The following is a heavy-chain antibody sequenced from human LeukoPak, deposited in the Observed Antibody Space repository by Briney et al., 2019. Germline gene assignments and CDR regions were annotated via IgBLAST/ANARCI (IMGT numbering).Heavy chain of an antibody. V-gene: IGHV3-66*01. CDR2: FYSGGAT. J-gene: IGHJ6*02. CDR3: ARDGGAGSPDGRNRVFFGMDV. D-gene: IGHD3-10*01. Sequence: GSLRLSCVSSVFTITSDYLRGVREARGKVVEWVSFFYSGGATYYADSVKGRFTISGDSLKNTLFLQMNTLRADDTAGYYCARDGGAGSPDGRNRVFFGMDVWGQGTTVTVSS. CDR1: VFTITSDY.